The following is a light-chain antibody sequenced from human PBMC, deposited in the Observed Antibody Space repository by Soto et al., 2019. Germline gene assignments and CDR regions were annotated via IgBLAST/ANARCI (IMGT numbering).Light chain of an antibody. J-gene: IGKJ1*01. CDR3: QQSYSTPWT. Sequence: DIQMTQSPSSLSASVGDRVTITCRASQSISTYLNWYQQKPGKAPKLLIYGASSLQSRVPSRFTGSGSGTDFTLTISSLQPADFATYHCQQSYSTPWTFGQGTKVEIK. CDR2: GAS. V-gene: IGKV1-39*01. CDR1: QSISTY.